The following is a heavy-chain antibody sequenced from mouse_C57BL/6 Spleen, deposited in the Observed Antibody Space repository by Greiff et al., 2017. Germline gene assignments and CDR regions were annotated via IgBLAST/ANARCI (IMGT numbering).Heavy chain of an antibody. CDR1: GYAFSSYW. J-gene: IGHJ2*01. CDR2: IYPGDGDT. D-gene: IGHD1-1*01. Sequence: VKLMESGAELVKPGASVKISCKASGYAFSSYWMNWVKQRPGKGLEWIGQIYPGDGDTNYNGKFKGKATLTADKSSSTAYMQLSSLTSEDSAVYFCARGYYGSSYGYWGQGTTLTVSS. V-gene: IGHV1-80*01. CDR3: ARGYYGSSYGY.